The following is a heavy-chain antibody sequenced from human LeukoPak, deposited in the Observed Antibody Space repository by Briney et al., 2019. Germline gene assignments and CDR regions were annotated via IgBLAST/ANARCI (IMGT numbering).Heavy chain of an antibody. CDR1: GYTFTSYY. D-gene: IGHD6-19*01. Sequence: ASVQVSCKASGYTFTSYYMHWVRQAPGQGLEWMGIINPSGGSTSYAQKFQGRVTMTRDTSTSTVYMELSSLRSEDTAVYYCARGGVIAVAGSDAFDIWGQGTTVTVSS. V-gene: IGHV1-46*01. CDR3: ARGGVIAVAGSDAFDI. J-gene: IGHJ3*02. CDR2: INPSGGST.